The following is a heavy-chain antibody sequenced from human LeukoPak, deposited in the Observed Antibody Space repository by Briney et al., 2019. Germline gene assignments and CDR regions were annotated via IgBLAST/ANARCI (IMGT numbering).Heavy chain of an antibody. D-gene: IGHD3-3*01. J-gene: IGHJ5*02. CDR1: GGSISSSSYY. CDR3: ARGITIFGVATPGPYDP. Sequence: PSETLCLTCTVSGGSISSSSYYWGWIRQPPGKGLEWIGSSYYSGSTYYNPSLKRRVTISVDTSKNQFSLKLSSVTAADTAVYYCARGITIFGVATPGPYDPWGQGTLVTVSS. CDR2: SYYSGST. V-gene: IGHV4-39*07.